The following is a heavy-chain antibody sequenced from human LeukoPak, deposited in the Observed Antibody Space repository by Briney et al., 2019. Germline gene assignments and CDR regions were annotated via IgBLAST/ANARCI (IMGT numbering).Heavy chain of an antibody. CDR3: ARELSSSRYNWFDP. Sequence: GGSLRLSCAASGFTFSSYGMHWVRQAPGKGLEWVAVIWYDGSNKYYADSVKGRFTISRDNSKNTLYLQMNSLRAEDTAVYYCARELSSSRYNWFDPWGQETLVTVSS. CDR2: IWYDGSNK. V-gene: IGHV3-33*01. D-gene: IGHD6-19*01. J-gene: IGHJ5*02. CDR1: GFTFSSYG.